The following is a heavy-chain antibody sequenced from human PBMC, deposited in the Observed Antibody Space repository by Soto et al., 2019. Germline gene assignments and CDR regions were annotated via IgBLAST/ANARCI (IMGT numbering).Heavy chain of an antibody. Sequence: LSLTCAVYGGSFSGYYWSWIRQPPGKGLEWIGEINHSGSTNYNPSLKSRVTISVDTSKNQFSLKLSSVTAADTAVYYCARITIFGVATFDYWGQGTLVTVSS. V-gene: IGHV4-34*01. CDR1: GGSFSGYY. J-gene: IGHJ4*02. D-gene: IGHD3-3*01. CDR2: INHSGST. CDR3: ARITIFGVATFDY.